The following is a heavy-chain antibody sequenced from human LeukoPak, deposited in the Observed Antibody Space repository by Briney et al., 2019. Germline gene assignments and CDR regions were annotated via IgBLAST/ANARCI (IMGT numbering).Heavy chain of an antibody. CDR2: IKQDGSEK. Sequence: WRALILSCAASGFTFSSYWMSWVRQAPRKGMEWVANIKQDGSEKYYVDSVKGRFTISRDNSKNSLYLQMNSLRAEDTAVYYCARDSPSSTSWGYWGQGRLVTVSS. D-gene: IGHD2-2*01. CDR1: GFTFSSYW. J-gene: IGHJ4*02. V-gene: IGHV3-7*01. CDR3: ARDSPSSTSWGY.